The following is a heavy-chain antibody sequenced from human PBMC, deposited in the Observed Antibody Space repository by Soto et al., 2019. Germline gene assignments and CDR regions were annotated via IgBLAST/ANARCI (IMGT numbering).Heavy chain of an antibody. CDR3: ARDQALLRFLEWDYYFDY. Sequence: VASVKVSCKASGYTFTSYAMHWVRQAPGQRLEWMGWINAGNGNTKYSQKFQGRVTITRDTSASTAYMELSSLRSEDTAVYYCARDQALLRFLEWDYYFDYWGQATLVTVSS. CDR2: INAGNGNT. J-gene: IGHJ4*02. CDR1: GYTFTSYA. V-gene: IGHV1-3*01. D-gene: IGHD3-3*01.